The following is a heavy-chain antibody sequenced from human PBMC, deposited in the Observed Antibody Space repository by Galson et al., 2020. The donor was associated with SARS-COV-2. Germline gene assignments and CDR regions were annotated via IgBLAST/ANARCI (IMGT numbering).Heavy chain of an antibody. Sequence: SETLSLTCTVSGASIASNDWWSWVRQPPGRGLEWFGDDLHRGKTNDNPSLKSLLTISVDKSNNQFSLNLTSVTAADTAIYFCARAPSRQYYFDYWGQGIPVTVSS. CDR3: ARAPSRQYYFDY. J-gene: IGHJ4*02. V-gene: IGHV4-4*02. CDR2: DLHRGKT. D-gene: IGHD6-6*01. CDR1: GASIASNDW.